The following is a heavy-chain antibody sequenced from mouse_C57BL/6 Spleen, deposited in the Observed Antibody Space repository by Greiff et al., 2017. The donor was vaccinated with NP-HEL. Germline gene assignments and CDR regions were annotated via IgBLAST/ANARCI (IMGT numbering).Heavy chain of an antibody. CDR3: ARNGGLPSFAY. Sequence: VQLQQSGPELVKPGASVKISCKASGYAFSSSWMNWVKQRPGKGLEWIGRIYPGDGDTNYNGKFKGKATLTADKSSSTAYMQLSSLTSEDSAVYFCARNGGLPSFAYWGQGTLVTVSA. D-gene: IGHD2-4*01. J-gene: IGHJ3*01. CDR1: GYAFSSSW. CDR2: IYPGDGDT. V-gene: IGHV1-82*01.